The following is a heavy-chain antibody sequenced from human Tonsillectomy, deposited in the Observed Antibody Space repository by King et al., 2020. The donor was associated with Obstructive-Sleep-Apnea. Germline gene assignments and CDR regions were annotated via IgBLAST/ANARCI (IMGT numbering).Heavy chain of an antibody. Sequence: VQLVESGGGLVQPGGSLRLSCAASGSSFSSYSMDWVRQAPGKGLEWVSYISSSSGTIYYADSVKGRFTISRDNAKSSLYLQMNSLRAEDTAVYYCAGMTQTDAFDIWGQGTMVTVSS. CDR3: AGMTQTDAFDI. CDR1: GSSFSSYS. J-gene: IGHJ3*02. V-gene: IGHV3-48*04. CDR2: ISSSSGTI.